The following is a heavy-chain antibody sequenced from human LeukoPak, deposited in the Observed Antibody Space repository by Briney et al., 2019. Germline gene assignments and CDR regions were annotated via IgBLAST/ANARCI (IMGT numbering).Heavy chain of an antibody. J-gene: IGHJ3*02. CDR1: GYSISSGYY. D-gene: IGHD2-2*01. Sequence: SETLSLTCAVSGYSISSGYYWGWSRQHPRKGLEWIGPIYYNRSSSYNPSLKSRVTITVDTSKNQFSLKLSSVTGADTAVYYWARVAYCSSTGWYDGAFEIWGQGTMVTVSS. CDR3: ARVAYCSSTGWYDGAFEI. CDR2: IYYNRSS. V-gene: IGHV4-38-2*01.